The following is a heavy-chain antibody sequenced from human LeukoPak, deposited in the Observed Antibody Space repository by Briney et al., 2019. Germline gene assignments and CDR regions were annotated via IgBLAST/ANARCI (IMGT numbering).Heavy chain of an antibody. V-gene: IGHV3-7*01. CDR3: ARDPMIVRENYFDY. J-gene: IGHJ4*02. CDR2: IKQDGSEK. Sequence: SGGSLRLSCAASGFTFSSYWMSWVRQAPGKGLEWVANIKQDGSEKYYVDSVKGRFTISRDNAKNSLYLQMNSLRAEDTAVYYCARDPMIVRENYFDYWGQGTLVTVSS. D-gene: IGHD3-22*01. CDR1: GFTFSSYW.